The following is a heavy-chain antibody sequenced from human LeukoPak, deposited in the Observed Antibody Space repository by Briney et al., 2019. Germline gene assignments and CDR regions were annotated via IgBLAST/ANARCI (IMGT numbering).Heavy chain of an antibody. J-gene: IGHJ5*01. CDR1: GGSISSGSYY. Sequence: PSQTLSLTCTVSGGSISSGSYYWTWIRQPPGKGLEWIGSIYYSGNTYYNPSLKSRVTISVDTSKHQFSLNLSSVTAADTAIYFCARGLLYSGSFARNWFDSWGQGTLVTVSS. CDR3: ARGLLYSGSFARNWFDS. CDR2: IYYSGNT. V-gene: IGHV4-39*01. D-gene: IGHD1-26*01.